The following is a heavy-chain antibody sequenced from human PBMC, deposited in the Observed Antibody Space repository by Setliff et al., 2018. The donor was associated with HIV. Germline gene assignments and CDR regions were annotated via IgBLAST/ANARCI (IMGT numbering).Heavy chain of an antibody. V-gene: IGHV4-4*07. CDR3: AKDAGVTGGLYRYYIDA. D-gene: IGHD2-8*01. CDR2: VYMGGKT. Sequence: SETLSLTCTVSGVSIDKNYWSWVRRPPGKGLEWIGRVYMGGKTNYSPSLKSRVTMSADTSKNQVSLKLTSVTAADTAVYYCAKDAGVTGGLYRYYIDAWGNGTTVTVSS. CDR1: GVSIDKNY. J-gene: IGHJ6*03.